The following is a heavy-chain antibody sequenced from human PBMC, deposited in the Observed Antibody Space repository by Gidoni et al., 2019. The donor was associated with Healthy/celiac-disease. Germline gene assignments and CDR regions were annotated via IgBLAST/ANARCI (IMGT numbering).Heavy chain of an antibody. V-gene: IGHV1-8*01. J-gene: IGHJ6*02. CDR1: GYTFTSYD. Sequence: LVQSGHEVKVSCKASGYTFTSYDLNWVRQATGQGLEWMGWMNHNSGNTGYAQKFEGRVTMTRNTSISTAYMELSSLRSEDTAVYYCARVPSTGLDVWGQGTTVTVSS. CDR3: ARVPSTGLDV. D-gene: IGHD2-8*02. CDR2: MNHNSGNT.